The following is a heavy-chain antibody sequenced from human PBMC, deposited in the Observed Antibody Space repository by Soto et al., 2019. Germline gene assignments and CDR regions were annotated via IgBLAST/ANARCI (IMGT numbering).Heavy chain of an antibody. CDR1: GGSISSGGYY. Sequence: SETLSLTCTVSGGSISSGGYYWSWIRQHPGKGLEWIGYIYYSGSTYYNPSLKSRVTISVDTSKNQFSLKLSSVTTADTAVYYCARDPRRDCSGGSCYSWFDPWGQGTLVTVSS. J-gene: IGHJ5*02. CDR2: IYYSGST. CDR3: ARDPRRDCSGGSCYSWFDP. V-gene: IGHV4-31*03. D-gene: IGHD2-15*01.